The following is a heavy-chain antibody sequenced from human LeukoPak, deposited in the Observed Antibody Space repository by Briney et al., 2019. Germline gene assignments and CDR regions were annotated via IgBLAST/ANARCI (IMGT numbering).Heavy chain of an antibody. J-gene: IGHJ4*02. Sequence: SETLSLTCTVSGGSISSDDYYWSWIRQPPGKGLEWIGYIYYSGSTYYNPSLKSRVTISVDRSKDQFSLRLSPVTAADTAIYYCARDTVGTRLDYWGQGTLVTVSS. CDR3: ARDTVGTRLDY. CDR1: GGSISSDDYY. D-gene: IGHD4-23*01. CDR2: IYYSGST. V-gene: IGHV4-30-4*08.